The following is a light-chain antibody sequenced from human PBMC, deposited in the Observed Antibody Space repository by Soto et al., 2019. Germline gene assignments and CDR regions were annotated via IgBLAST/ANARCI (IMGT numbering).Light chain of an antibody. CDR3: QQYGTSPPWT. Sequence: EIVLTQSPATLSLSPGERATLSCRASQSISNYLAWYQQKPGQAPRLLIYDASNRATGIPARFSGSGSGTDFTLTISSLEPEDFAVYYCQQYGTSPPWTFGRGTRVEIK. CDR2: DAS. V-gene: IGKV3-11*01. CDR1: QSISNY. J-gene: IGKJ1*01.